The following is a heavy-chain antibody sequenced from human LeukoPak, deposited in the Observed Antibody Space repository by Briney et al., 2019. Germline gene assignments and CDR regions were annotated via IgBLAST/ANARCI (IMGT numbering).Heavy chain of an antibody. D-gene: IGHD3-10*01. CDR3: ARGQYYWDY. CDR2: MNPNSGNT. J-gene: IGHJ4*02. CDR1: GYTFTGYY. V-gene: IGHV1-8*02. Sequence: ASVKVSCKASGYTFTGYYMHWVRQAPGQGLEWMGWMNPNSGNTGYAQKFQGRVTMTRNTSISTAYMELSSLRSEDTAVYYCARGQYYWDYWGQGTLVTVSS.